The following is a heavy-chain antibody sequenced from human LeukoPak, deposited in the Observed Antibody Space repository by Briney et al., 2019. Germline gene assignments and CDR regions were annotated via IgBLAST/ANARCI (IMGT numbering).Heavy chain of an antibody. CDR2: IKSKTDGGTT. Sequence: GGSLRLSCAASGFTFSNAWMSWVRQAPGKGLEWVGRIKSKTDGGTTDYAAPVKGRFTISRDDSKNTLYLQMNSLKTEDTAVYYCTTHRRDGYNYPGWYFGYWGQGTLVTVSS. CDR1: GFTFSNAW. V-gene: IGHV3-15*01. D-gene: IGHD5-24*01. CDR3: TTHRRDGYNYPGWYFGY. J-gene: IGHJ4*02.